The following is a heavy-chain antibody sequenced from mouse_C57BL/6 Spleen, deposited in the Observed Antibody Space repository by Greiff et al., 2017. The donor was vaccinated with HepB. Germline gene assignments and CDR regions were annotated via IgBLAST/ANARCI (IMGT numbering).Heavy chain of an antibody. CDR2: IHPNSGST. D-gene: IGHD2-1*01. V-gene: IGHV1-64*01. Sequence: QVQLQQPGAELLKPGASVKLSCKASGYTFTSYWMHWVKQRPGQGLEWIGMIHPNSGSTNYNEKFKSKATLTVDKSSSTAYMQLSSLTSEDSAVYYCARDGNYVAMDYWGQGTSVTVSS. CDR3: ARDGNYVAMDY. CDR1: GYTFTSYW. J-gene: IGHJ4*01.